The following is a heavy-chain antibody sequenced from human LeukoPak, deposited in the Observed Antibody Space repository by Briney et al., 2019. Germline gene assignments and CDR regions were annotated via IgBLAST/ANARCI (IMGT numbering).Heavy chain of an antibody. CDR1: GFTFSSYA. J-gene: IGHJ5*02. CDR3: AKARKQWLVLGWFDP. D-gene: IGHD6-19*01. CDR2: ISGSGGST. Sequence: GGSLRLSCAASGFTFSSYAMSWVRQAPGKGLEWVSAISGSGGSTYHADSVKGRFTISRDNSKNTLYLQMNSLRAEDTAVYYCAKARKQWLVLGWFDPWGQGTLVTVSS. V-gene: IGHV3-23*01.